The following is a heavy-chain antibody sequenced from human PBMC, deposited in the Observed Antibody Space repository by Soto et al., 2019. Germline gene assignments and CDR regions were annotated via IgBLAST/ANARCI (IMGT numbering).Heavy chain of an antibody. D-gene: IGHD4-17*01. Sequence: EVQLVESGGGVVRPGGSLRLSFAASGFGFDEYGMSWVRQGPGKGLEWVSGINRHGDSTGYADSVKGRVTISRDNAKNSLYLQMNSLKAEDTAVYYCARDHRWGYEYGDYGDSWGQGTLVTVSS. J-gene: IGHJ4*02. CDR2: INRHGDST. V-gene: IGHV3-20*03. CDR3: ARDHRWGYEYGDYGDS. CDR1: GFGFDEYG.